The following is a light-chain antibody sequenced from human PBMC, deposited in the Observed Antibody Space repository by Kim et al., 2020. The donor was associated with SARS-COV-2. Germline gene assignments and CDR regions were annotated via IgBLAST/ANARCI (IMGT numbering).Light chain of an antibody. Sequence: QSALTQPPSVSGAPRQRVTISCSGNSFNIGSNYVNWYQHVPGKAPKLLIYYNDLVSSGVSDRFSGSKSGTSASLAINGLQSDDEADYYCATWDDSLYSVLIGGGTQLTVL. CDR3: ATWDDSLYSVL. V-gene: IGLV1-36*01. CDR2: YND. CDR1: SFNIGSNY. J-gene: IGLJ2*01.